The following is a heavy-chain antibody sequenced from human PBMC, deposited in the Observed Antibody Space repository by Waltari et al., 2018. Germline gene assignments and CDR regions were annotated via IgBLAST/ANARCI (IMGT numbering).Heavy chain of an antibody. CDR1: GVSISSGTYY. J-gene: IGHJ4*02. Sequence: QLQLQESGPGLVKPSETLSLTCTVPGVSISSGTYYWAWSRQPPGKGLEWIATIYYSGITYYNPSLKSRVTISADTSENQFSLKLTSVTVADTAVYYCARLVYISGNHRFDYWGQGTLVTVSS. D-gene: IGHD6-19*01. CDR3: ARLVYISGNHRFDY. V-gene: IGHV4-39*01. CDR2: IYYSGIT.